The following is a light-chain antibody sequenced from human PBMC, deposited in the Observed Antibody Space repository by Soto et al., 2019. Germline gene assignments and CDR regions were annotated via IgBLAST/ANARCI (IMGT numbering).Light chain of an antibody. CDR1: SSDVGGYEY. J-gene: IGLJ1*01. Sequence: QSVLTQPASGSWSAGQSITISCTGTSSDVGGYEYVSWYQQHPGRAPKLMIYDVSNRPSGVSNRFSGSKSGNTASLTISGLQAVDEADYYCSSYTSSSTLLFGTGTKVTVL. CDR2: DVS. CDR3: SSYTSSSTLL. V-gene: IGLV2-14*01.